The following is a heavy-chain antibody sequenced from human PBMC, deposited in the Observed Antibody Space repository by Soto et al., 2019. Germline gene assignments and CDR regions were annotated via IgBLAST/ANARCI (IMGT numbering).Heavy chain of an antibody. J-gene: IGHJ4*02. Sequence: EVQLLESGGDLIHPGGSLRLSCAASGFVFGRNSMTWVRQTPGKGLGWVAGISGGGDLSWHADFVKGRFTISRDNSTTMVYMQMNNLRVDDTAVYFCSKWDGYGDYWGRGALVTVSA. CDR3: SKWDGYGDY. D-gene: IGHD5-12*01. V-gene: IGHV3-23*01. CDR2: ISGGGDLS. CDR1: GFVFGRNS.